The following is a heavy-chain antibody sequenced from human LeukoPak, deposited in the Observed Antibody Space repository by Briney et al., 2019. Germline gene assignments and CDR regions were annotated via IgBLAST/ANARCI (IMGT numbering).Heavy chain of an antibody. J-gene: IGHJ4*02. Sequence: GGSLRLSCTASGFTFGDYAMSWVRQAPGKGLEWVGFIRSKAYGGTTEYAASVKGRFTISRDDSKSIAYLQMNSLKTEDTAVYYCVRGGYSSFDYWGQGTLVTVSS. CDR3: VRGGYSSFDY. V-gene: IGHV3-49*04. D-gene: IGHD3-16*01. CDR2: IRSKAYGGTT. CDR1: GFTFGDYA.